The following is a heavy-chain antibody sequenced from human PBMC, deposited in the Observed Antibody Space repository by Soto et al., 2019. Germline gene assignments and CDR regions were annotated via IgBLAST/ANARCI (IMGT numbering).Heavy chain of an antibody. D-gene: IGHD3-22*01. CDR3: AVVDSTGNWFDP. CDR2: MYYSGTT. J-gene: IGHJ5*02. Sequence: QLQLQESGPGLVKPSETLSLTCTVSGGSISSSDFYWGWLRQPPGKGLDFIGSMYYSGTTYYNPSLKNRITIAVDTSKNQFSLKLISVTAAHTAVYYCAVVDSTGNWFDPWGQGALVTVSS. V-gene: IGHV4-39*01. CDR1: GGSISSSDFY.